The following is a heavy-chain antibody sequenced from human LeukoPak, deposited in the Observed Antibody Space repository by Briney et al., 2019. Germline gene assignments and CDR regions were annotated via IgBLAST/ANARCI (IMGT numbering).Heavy chain of an antibody. J-gene: IGHJ4*02. CDR2: ISAYNGNT. V-gene: IGHV1-18*01. Sequence: ASVKVSCKASGYTFTSYGISWVRQAPGQGLEWMGWISAYNGNTNYVQKLQGRVTMTTDTSTSTAYMELRSLRSDDTAVYYCARGGSSGALLWFGELSKYYFDYWGQGTLVTVSS. D-gene: IGHD3-10*01. CDR3: ARGGSSGALLWFGELSKYYFDY. CDR1: GYTFTSYG.